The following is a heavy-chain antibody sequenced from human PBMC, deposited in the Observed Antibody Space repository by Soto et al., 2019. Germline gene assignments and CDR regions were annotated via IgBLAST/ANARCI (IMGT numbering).Heavy chain of an antibody. CDR1: GFTFSSYV. CDR2: ISGSGGST. D-gene: IGHD3-3*01. J-gene: IGHJ4*02. Sequence: GGSLRLSCAASGFTFSSYVMSWVRQAPGKGLEWVSAISGSGGSTYYADSVKGRFTISRDNSKNTLYLQMNSLRAEDTAVYYCAKNQVITYYDFWSGSDYWGQGTLVTVSS. CDR3: AKNQVITYYDFWSGSDY. V-gene: IGHV3-23*01.